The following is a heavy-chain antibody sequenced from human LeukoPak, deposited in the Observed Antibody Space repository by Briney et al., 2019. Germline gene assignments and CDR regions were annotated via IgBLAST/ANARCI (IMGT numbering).Heavy chain of an antibody. CDR1: GYTFTSYV. J-gene: IGHJ4*02. CDR3: ARDRSRRYGDYADY. D-gene: IGHD4-17*01. V-gene: IGHV1-8*03. Sequence: ALVKISCKASGYTFTSYVINWVRQATGQGLEWMGWMNPNSGNTGYAQKFQGRVTIIRNTSISTAYMELSSLRSEDTAVYYCARDRSRRYGDYADYWGQGTLVTVSS. CDR2: MNPNSGNT.